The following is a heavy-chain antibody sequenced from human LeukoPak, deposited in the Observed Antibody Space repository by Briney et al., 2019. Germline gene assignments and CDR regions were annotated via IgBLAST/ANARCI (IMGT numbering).Heavy chain of an antibody. CDR3: ASGRQLGY. CDR1: GFTFSNYW. Sequence: GGSLRLSCAASGFTFSNYWMSWVRQAPGKRLEWVANIKEDGSEKYYVDSVKGRFTISRDNARNSLYLQMNSLRAEDTAVYYCASGRQLGYWGQGTLVTVSS. D-gene: IGHD6-13*01. V-gene: IGHV3-7*01. CDR2: IKEDGSEK. J-gene: IGHJ4*02.